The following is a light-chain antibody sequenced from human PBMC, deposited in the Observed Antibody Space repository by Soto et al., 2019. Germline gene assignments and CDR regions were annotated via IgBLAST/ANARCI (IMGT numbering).Light chain of an antibody. J-gene: IGLJ1*01. CDR2: EVS. Sequence: QSVLTQPPSASGSPGQSVTISCTGTSSDVGGYNYVSWYQHHPGKAPKLMIYEVSKRPSGVPDRFSGSKSGSAASLTVSGLQAEDEAAYYCSSYAGSNIYVFGTGTRSPS. CDR1: SSDVGGYNY. V-gene: IGLV2-8*01. CDR3: SSYAGSNIYV.